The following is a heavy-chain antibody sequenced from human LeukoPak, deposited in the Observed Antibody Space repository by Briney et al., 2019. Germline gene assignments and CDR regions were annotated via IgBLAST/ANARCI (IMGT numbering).Heavy chain of an antibody. Sequence: PSETLSLTCAVYGGSISGHYWSWIRQPPGKGLEWIGEVNHSGSTNYNPSLESRVTESVDTSKNHFSLKLSSVTAADTAVYYCASGQYYDLWSGYYVDWGQGTLITVSA. V-gene: IGHV4-34*01. D-gene: IGHD3-3*01. CDR3: ASGQYYDLWSGYYVD. CDR2: VNHSGST. J-gene: IGHJ4*02. CDR1: GGSISGHY.